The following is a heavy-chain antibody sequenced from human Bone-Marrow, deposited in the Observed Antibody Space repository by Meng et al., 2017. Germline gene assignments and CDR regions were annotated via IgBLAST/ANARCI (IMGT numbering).Heavy chain of an antibody. Sequence: QITLKESGPTLVKPTQTLTLTCTFSGFSLRTSGVGVIWIRQPSGKALEWRALIFWDDDKRYSPSLKSRLTITKDPSKTHVVLTMTSMDPVDTATYYCAHSPEYSSVGWFDPWGQGTLVTVSS. CDR2: IFWDDDK. V-gene: IGHV2-5*02. CDR1: GFSLRTSGVG. CDR3: AHSPEYSSVGWFDP. J-gene: IGHJ5*02. D-gene: IGHD6-19*01.